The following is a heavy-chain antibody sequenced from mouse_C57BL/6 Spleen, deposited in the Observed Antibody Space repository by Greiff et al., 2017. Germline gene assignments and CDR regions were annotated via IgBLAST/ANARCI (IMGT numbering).Heavy chain of an antibody. CDR3: ARGNYGSSNWDFDV. Sequence: QVQLQQPGAELVRPGSSVKLSCKASGYTFTSYWMHWVKQRPIQGLEWIGNIDPSDSETHYNQKFKDKATLTVDKSSSTAYMQLSSLTSEDSAVYYCARGNYGSSNWDFDVWGTGTTVTVSS. CDR1: GYTFTSYW. D-gene: IGHD1-1*01. CDR2: IDPSDSET. J-gene: IGHJ1*03. V-gene: IGHV1-52*01.